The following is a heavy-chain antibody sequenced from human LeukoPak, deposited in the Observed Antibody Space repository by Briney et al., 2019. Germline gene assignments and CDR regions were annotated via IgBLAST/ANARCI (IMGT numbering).Heavy chain of an antibody. CDR1: GGSISTYY. D-gene: IGHD6-13*01. V-gene: IGHV4-59*01. J-gene: IGHJ4*02. Sequence: PSETPSLTCTVSGGSISTYYWSWIRQPPGKGLEWIGYIYNSGSPNYHPSLKSRVTISVDTSKNHFSLNLSSVTAADTAVYYCARENSNSWYLDYWGQGTLVTVSS. CDR3: ARENSNSWYLDY. CDR2: IYNSGSP.